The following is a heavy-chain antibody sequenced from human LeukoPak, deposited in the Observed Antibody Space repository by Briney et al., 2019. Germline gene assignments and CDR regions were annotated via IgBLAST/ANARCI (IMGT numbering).Heavy chain of an antibody. Sequence: GGSLRLSCAASGFTFDDYAMRWVRQAPGKGLEWVSGISWNSGSIGYADSVKGRFTISRDNAKNSLYLQMNSLRAEDTALYYCAKGSGWSYYYYGMDVWGQGTTVTVSS. D-gene: IGHD6-19*01. V-gene: IGHV3-9*01. CDR3: AKGSGWSYYYYGMDV. CDR1: GFTFDDYA. J-gene: IGHJ6*02. CDR2: ISWNSGSI.